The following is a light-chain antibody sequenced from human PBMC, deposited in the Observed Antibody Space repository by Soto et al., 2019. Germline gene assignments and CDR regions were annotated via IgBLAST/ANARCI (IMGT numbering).Light chain of an antibody. V-gene: IGLV1-44*01. CDR2: TND. CDR3: ASYAGTKLFV. Sequence: QSVLTQPPSASGTPGQRVTISCSGSSSNIGSNTVNWYQQLPGTAPKLLIYTNDQRPSGVPDRFSGSKSGSTASLTVSGLQADDEADYYCASYAGTKLFVFGSGTKLTVL. CDR1: SSNIGSNT. J-gene: IGLJ1*01.